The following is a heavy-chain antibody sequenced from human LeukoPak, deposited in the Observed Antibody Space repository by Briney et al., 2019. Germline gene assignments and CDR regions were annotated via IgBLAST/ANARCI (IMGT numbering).Heavy chain of an antibody. D-gene: IGHD1-1*01. Sequence: PGGSLRLSCAASGFTFSDYYMSWIRQAPGKGLEWVSYISSSGSTIYYADSVKGRFTISRDNAKNSLYLQMNSLRAEDTAVYYCARPNYDSTNWYFDYWGQGTLVTVSS. CDR2: ISSSGSTI. CDR1: GFTFSDYY. CDR3: ARPNYDSTNWYFDY. J-gene: IGHJ4*02. V-gene: IGHV3-11*04.